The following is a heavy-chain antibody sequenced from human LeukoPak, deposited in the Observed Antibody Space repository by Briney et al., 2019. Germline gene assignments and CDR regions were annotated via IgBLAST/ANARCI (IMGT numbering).Heavy chain of an antibody. D-gene: IGHD4-23*01. Sequence: SETLSLTCSVSGGSISSRSYYWGWIRQPPGKGLEWIGSIYYSGSTYYNPSLKSRVTISVDTSKNQFSLKLSSVTAADTAVYYCATDYGGGEGYWGQGTLVTVSS. CDR1: GGSISSRSYY. J-gene: IGHJ4*02. CDR2: IYYSGST. V-gene: IGHV4-39*07. CDR3: ATDYGGGEGY.